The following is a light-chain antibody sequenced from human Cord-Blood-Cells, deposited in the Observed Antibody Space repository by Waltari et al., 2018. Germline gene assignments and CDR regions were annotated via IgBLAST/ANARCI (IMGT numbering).Light chain of an antibody. CDR1: SSDVGAYNY. CDR3: SSYTSSSTWV. Sequence: QSALTQPASVSGSPGQSITISCTGTSSDVGAYNYVSWYQQHPGKAPILMIYDVSNRPSGVSNRFSDSKSVNTASLTISVLQAEDEADYYCSSYTSSSTWVFGGGTKLTVL. V-gene: IGLV2-14*01. J-gene: IGLJ3*02. CDR2: DVS.